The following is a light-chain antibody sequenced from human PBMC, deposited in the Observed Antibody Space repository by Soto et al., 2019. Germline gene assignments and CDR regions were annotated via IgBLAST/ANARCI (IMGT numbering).Light chain of an antibody. CDR1: QSVSNNY. CDR2: GAS. Sequence: EIVLTQSPGTLSLSPGERATLSCRTSQSVSNNYLAWYQQKPGQGPRLLIYGASSRATGIPDRFSGSGSGTDFTLTISRLEPEDFAVYYCQQYGTPPQTFGQGTKVEIK. CDR3: QQYGTPPQT. J-gene: IGKJ1*01. V-gene: IGKV3-20*01.